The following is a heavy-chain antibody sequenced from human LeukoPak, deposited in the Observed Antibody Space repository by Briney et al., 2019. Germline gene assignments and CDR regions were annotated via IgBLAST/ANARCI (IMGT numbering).Heavy chain of an antibody. CDR2: MIPNSGNT. V-gene: IGHV1-8*03. CDR3: ARGGADDYYYYYYMDV. J-gene: IGHJ6*03. CDR1: GYTFTSYD. D-gene: IGHD1-26*01. Sequence: ASVKVSCKASGYTFTSYDINWVRQATGQGLEWMGWMIPNSGNTGYAQKFQGRVTITRNTSISTAYMELSSLRSEDTAVYYCARGGADDYYYYYYMDVWGKGTTVTVSS.